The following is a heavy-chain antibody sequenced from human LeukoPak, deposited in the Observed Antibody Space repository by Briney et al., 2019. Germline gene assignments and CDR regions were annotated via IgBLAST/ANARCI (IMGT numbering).Heavy chain of an antibody. J-gene: IGHJ6*02. CDR3: ARDEALIAAAGVYYGMDV. CDR2: TYYRSKWYN. Sequence: SPTLSLTCAISGDSVSSNSAAWNWIRQSPSRGLEWLGRTYYRSKWYNDYAVSVKSRITINPDTSKNQFSLQLNSVTPEDTAVYYCARDEALIAAAGVYYGMDVWGQGTTVTVSS. D-gene: IGHD6-13*01. V-gene: IGHV6-1*01. CDR1: GDSVSSNSAA.